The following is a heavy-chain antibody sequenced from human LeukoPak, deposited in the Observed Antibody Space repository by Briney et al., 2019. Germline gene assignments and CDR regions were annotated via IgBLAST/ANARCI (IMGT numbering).Heavy chain of an antibody. Sequence: ASVKVSCKASGYTFTSYGISWVRQAPGQGLEWMGWISAYNGNTNYAQKLQGRVTMTTDTSTSTAYMELRSLRSDDTAVYYCARDSGLLDWPYRYYYYYYMDVWGKGTTVTVSS. D-gene: IGHD3-9*01. CDR3: ARDSGLLDWPYRYYYYYYMDV. CDR1: GYTFTSYG. CDR2: ISAYNGNT. V-gene: IGHV1-18*01. J-gene: IGHJ6*03.